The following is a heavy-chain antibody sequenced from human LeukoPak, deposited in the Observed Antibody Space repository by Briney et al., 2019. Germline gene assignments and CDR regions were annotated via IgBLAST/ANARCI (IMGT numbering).Heavy chain of an antibody. CDR3: ARDYRPRLAGGFDY. CDR2: IKQDGSEK. V-gene: IGHV3-7*01. Sequence: GGSLRLPCAASGFTFSSYWMSWVRQAPGKGLEWVANIKQDGSEKYYVDSVKGRFSISRDNAKNSLYLQMNSLRAEDTAVYYCARDYRPRLAGGFDYWGQGTLVTVSS. J-gene: IGHJ4*02. CDR1: GFTFSSYW. D-gene: IGHD3-16*01.